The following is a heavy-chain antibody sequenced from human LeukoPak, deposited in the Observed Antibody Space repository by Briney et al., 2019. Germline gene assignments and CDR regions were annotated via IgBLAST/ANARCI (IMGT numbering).Heavy chain of an antibody. D-gene: IGHD6-19*01. Sequence: PGGSLRLSCAAAGFTFSSYWMHWVRQAPGKGLVWVSRINTDGSSRIYADSVKGRFTISRDNAKNTLYLQMNSLRPEDTAVYYCAKDSDIAVAGSDDALDVWGQGTMVTVSS. CDR1: GFTFSSYW. CDR2: INTDGSSR. CDR3: AKDSDIAVAGSDDALDV. J-gene: IGHJ3*01. V-gene: IGHV3-74*01.